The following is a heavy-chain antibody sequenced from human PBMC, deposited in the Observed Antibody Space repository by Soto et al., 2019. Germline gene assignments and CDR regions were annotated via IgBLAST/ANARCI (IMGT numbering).Heavy chain of an antibody. V-gene: IGHV3-30*18. D-gene: IGHD6-6*01. J-gene: IGHJ4*02. CDR2: ISYDGSNK. CDR1: GFTFSSYG. CDR3: AKEEQLVTGHFDY. Sequence: QVQLVESGGGVVQPGRSLRLSCAASGFTFSSYGMHWVRQAPGKGLEWVAVISYDGSNKYYADSVKGRFTISRDNSKNTLYLHMNSLRAEDTAVYYCAKEEQLVTGHFDYWGQGTLVTVSS.